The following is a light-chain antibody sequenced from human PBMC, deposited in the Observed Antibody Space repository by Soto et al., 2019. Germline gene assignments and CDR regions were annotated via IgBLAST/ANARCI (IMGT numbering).Light chain of an antibody. CDR1: KLGDKY. V-gene: IGLV3-1*01. Sequence: SYELTQPPSVSVSPGQTASITCSGDKLGDKYAFWYQQKPGQSPVLVIYQDNKRPSGIPDRFSGSNSGNTSPLTISGTQALDEADYFCQAWATNTVIFGGGTKVTVL. J-gene: IGLJ2*01. CDR2: QDN. CDR3: QAWATNTVI.